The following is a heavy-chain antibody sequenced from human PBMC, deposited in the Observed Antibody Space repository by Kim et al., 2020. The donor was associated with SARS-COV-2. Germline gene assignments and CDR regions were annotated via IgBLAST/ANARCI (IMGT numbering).Heavy chain of an antibody. D-gene: IGHD4-17*01. Sequence: SETLSLTCTVSGGSISSSSYYWGWIRQPPGKGLEWIGSIYYSGSTYYNPSLKSRVTISVDTSKNQFSLKLSSVTAADTAVYYCARRYGDYDYYYGMDVWGQGTTVTVSS. CDR3: ARRYGDYDYYYGMDV. CDR1: GGSISSSSYY. J-gene: IGHJ6*02. V-gene: IGHV4-39*01. CDR2: IYYSGST.